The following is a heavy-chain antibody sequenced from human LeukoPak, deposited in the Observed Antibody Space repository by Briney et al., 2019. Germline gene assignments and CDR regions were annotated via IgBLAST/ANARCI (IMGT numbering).Heavy chain of an antibody. J-gene: IGHJ6*02. Sequence: SETLSLTCTVSGGSISSYYWSWIRQPPGKGLEWTGYIYYSGSTNYNPSLKSRVTISVDTSKNQFSLKLSSVTAADTAVYYCARVSDSSGSRRFYYYGMDVWGQGTTVTVSS. CDR1: GGSISSYY. CDR2: IYYSGST. V-gene: IGHV4-59*01. CDR3: ARVSDSSGSRRFYYYGMDV. D-gene: IGHD3-22*01.